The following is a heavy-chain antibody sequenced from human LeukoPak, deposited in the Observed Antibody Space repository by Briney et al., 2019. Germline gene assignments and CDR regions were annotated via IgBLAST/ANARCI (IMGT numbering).Heavy chain of an antibody. CDR1: GYSFTSYW. D-gene: IGHD2-2*01. CDR3: ARQGGYCSSTSCIDP. V-gene: IGHV5-51*01. CDR2: IYPGDSDT. Sequence: GESLKISYKGSGYSFTSYWIGWVRQMPGKGLEWMGIIYPGDSDTRYSPSFQGQVTISADKSISTAYLQWSSLKASDTAMYYCARQGGYCSSTSCIDPWGQGTLVTVSS. J-gene: IGHJ5*02.